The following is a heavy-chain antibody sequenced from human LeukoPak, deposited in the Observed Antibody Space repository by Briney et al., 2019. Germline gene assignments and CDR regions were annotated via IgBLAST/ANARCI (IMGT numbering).Heavy chain of an antibody. CDR3: ARDLYWLLFDY. Sequence: GGSLRLSCAASGFTFSAYWMNWVRQAPGKGLDWVSRVKYDGSTTNYADSVKGRFTISRDNAKSILYLQMNSLRVEDTAVYYCARDLYWLLFDYWGQGTLVTVSS. J-gene: IGHJ4*02. V-gene: IGHV3-74*01. CDR1: GFTFSAYW. D-gene: IGHD3-9*01. CDR2: VKYDGSTT.